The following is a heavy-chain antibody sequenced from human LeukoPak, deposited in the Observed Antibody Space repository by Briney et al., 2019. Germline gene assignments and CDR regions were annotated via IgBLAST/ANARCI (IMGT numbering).Heavy chain of an antibody. J-gene: IGHJ6*02. CDR1: GYTFTGYY. CDR2: INPNSGGT. Sequence: VASVKVSCKASGYTFTGYYMHWVRQAPGQGLEWMGWINPNSGGTNYAQKFQGRVTMTRDTSISTAYMELSRLRSDDTAVYYCARDYRIFGVLWYYYYGMDVWGQGTTVTVSS. D-gene: IGHD3-3*02. V-gene: IGHV1-2*02. CDR3: ARDYRIFGVLWYYYYGMDV.